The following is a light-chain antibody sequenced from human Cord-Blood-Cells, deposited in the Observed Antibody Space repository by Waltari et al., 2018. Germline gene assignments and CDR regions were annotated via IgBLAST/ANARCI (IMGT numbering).Light chain of an antibody. CDR2: EVS. Sequence: QSALTQPPSASGSPGQSVTIPCPGTSSDVGGYNYVSCYQPHPGKAPKLMIYEVSKRPSGVPDRFSGSKSGNTASLTVSGLQAEDEADYYCSSYAGSNNFVFGGGTKLTVL. CDR1: SSDVGGYNY. V-gene: IGLV2-8*01. CDR3: SSYAGSNNFV. J-gene: IGLJ2*01.